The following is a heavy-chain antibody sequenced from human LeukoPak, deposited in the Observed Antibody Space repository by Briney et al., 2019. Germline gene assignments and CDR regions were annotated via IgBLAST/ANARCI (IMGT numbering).Heavy chain of an antibody. D-gene: IGHD4-17*01. CDR3: ARDPTVTEKEGVDY. Sequence: GASVKVSCQASGYTFTGYYMHWVRQAPGQGLEWMGWISAYNGNTNYAQKLQGRVSMTTDTSTSTAYMELRSLRSDDTAVYYCARDPTVTEKEGVDYWGQGTLVTVSS. CDR2: ISAYNGNT. V-gene: IGHV1-18*04. CDR1: GYTFTGYY. J-gene: IGHJ4*02.